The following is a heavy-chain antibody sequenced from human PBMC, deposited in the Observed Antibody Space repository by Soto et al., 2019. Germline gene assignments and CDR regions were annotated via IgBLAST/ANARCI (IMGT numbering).Heavy chain of an antibody. Sequence: PGGSLRLSCAVSGVTLGSYALSWVRQAPGKGLVWVSGITGGGTDTSYADSVAGRFIISRDTSRNTLYLQMHSLRVEDTASYYGAADRYCENSGCHRSLHWGQGTQVTVSS. CDR2: ITGGGTDT. D-gene: IGHD3-9*01. CDR3: AADRYCENSGCHRSLH. J-gene: IGHJ4*02. CDR1: GVTLGSYA. V-gene: IGHV3-23*01.